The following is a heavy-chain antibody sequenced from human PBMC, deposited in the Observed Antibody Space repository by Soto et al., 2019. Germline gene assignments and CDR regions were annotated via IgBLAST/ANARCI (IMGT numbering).Heavy chain of an antibody. V-gene: IGHV3-30*18. CDR3: AKLSITMVRNNWFDP. D-gene: IGHD3-10*01. Sequence: QVQLVESGGGVVQPGRSLRLSCAASGFTFSSYGMHWVRQAPGKGLEWVAGISYDGSNKYYADSVKGRFTISRDNSKNTLYLQMNSLRAEDTVVYYCAKLSITMVRNNWFDPWCQGTLVTVSS. J-gene: IGHJ5*02. CDR1: GFTFSSYG. CDR2: ISYDGSNK.